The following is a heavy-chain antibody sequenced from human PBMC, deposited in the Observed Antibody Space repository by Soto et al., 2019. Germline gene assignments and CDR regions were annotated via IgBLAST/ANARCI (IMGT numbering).Heavy chain of an antibody. CDR1: GDTFTDYY. Sequence: QVQLMQSGAEVKKPGASVKVSCKASGDTFTDYYIHWVRQAPGQGLEWMGTVNPSGGHTTYAQHFLGRVSRTGETSPRTFCVEVPSLPPADPAIFYCARGGHVVVVTAALDYWGQGTLVTVSS. D-gene: IGHD2-21*02. V-gene: IGHV1-46*01. CDR2: VNPSGGHT. J-gene: IGHJ4*02. CDR3: ARGGHVVVVTAALDY.